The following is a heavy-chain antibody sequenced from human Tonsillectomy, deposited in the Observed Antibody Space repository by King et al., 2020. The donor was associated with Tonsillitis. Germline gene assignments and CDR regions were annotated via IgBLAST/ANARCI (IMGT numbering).Heavy chain of an antibody. V-gene: IGHV3-30*04. CDR1: GFTFSSYA. Sequence: VQLVESGGGVVQPGRSLRLSCAASGFTFSSYAMHWVRQAPGKGLEWVAVISYDGSNKYYADSVKGRFTISRDNSKNTLYLQMNSLRAEDTAVYYCARSFSSLKNHFDYWGQGTLVTVSS. CDR2: ISYDGSNK. J-gene: IGHJ4*02. D-gene: IGHD6-13*01. CDR3: ARSFSSLKNHFDY.